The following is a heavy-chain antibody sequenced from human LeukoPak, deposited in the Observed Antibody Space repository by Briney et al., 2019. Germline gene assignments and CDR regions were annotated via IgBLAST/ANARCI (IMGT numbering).Heavy chain of an antibody. D-gene: IGHD4-23*01. CDR1: GGSISSYY. J-gene: IGHJ3*02. Sequence: SETLSLTCAVSGGSISSYYWSWIRQPPGKGLEWIGYIYYSGSTNYNPSLKSRVTISVDTSKNQFSLKLSSVTAADTAVYYCASFSGGNSDAFDIWGQGTMVTVSS. V-gene: IGHV4-59*01. CDR2: IYYSGST. CDR3: ASFSGGNSDAFDI.